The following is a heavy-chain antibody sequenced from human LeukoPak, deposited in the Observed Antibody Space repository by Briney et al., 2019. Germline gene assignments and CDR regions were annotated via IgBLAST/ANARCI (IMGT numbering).Heavy chain of an antibody. J-gene: IGHJ6*02. Sequence: ESLKISCTGSGYSFTSYWISWVRQMPGKGLEWMGRIDPSASYTNYSPSFQGHVSFSVDKSISTAYLQWSSLKASDTAMYYCARYPSGNYYYYGLDVWGQGTTVTVSS. V-gene: IGHV5-10-1*01. CDR1: GYSFTSYW. CDR2: IDPSASYT. D-gene: IGHD6-25*01. CDR3: ARYPSGNYYYYGLDV.